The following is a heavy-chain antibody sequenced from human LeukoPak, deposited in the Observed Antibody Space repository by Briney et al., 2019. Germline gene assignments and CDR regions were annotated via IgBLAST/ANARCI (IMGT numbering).Heavy chain of an antibody. CDR2: IYTSGST. CDR3: ARADYYDSSGYYYGMDV. CDR1: GGSISSHY. Sequence: PSETLSLACTVSGGSISSHYWSWIRQPAGKGLEWIGRIYTSGSTNHNPSLKSRVTMSVDTSKNQFSLNLRSVTAADTAVYYCARADYYDSSGYYYGMDVWGQGTTVTVSS. V-gene: IGHV4-4*07. D-gene: IGHD3-22*01. J-gene: IGHJ6*02.